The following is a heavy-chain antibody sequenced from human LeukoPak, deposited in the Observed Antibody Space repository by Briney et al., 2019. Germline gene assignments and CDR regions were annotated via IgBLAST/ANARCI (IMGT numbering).Heavy chain of an antibody. CDR2: ISAYNGNT. J-gene: IGHJ4*02. D-gene: IGHD4-17*01. CDR1: GYTFTSYG. V-gene: IGHV1-18*01. Sequence: ASVKVSCKASGYTFTSYGFSWVRQAPGQGLEWMGWISAYNGNTNYAQKLQGRVTMTTDTSTSTAYMELRSLRSDDTAVYYCARERGYYGDYTTNFDYWGQGTLVTVSS. CDR3: ARERGYYGDYTTNFDY.